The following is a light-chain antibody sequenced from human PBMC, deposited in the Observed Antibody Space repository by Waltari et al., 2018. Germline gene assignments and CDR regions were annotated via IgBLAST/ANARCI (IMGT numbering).Light chain of an antibody. CDR1: SSDVGSYTY. V-gene: IGLV2-14*01. J-gene: IGLJ1*01. CDR2: DVS. CDR3: TSYTSSNTYV. Sequence: QSALTQPASVSGSRGQPITISCTGTSSDVGSYTYVSWYQQHPGKAPKLMIYDVSKRPSGVSNRFSGSKSGNTASLTISGLQAEDEADYYCTSYTSSNTYVFGTGTKVTVL.